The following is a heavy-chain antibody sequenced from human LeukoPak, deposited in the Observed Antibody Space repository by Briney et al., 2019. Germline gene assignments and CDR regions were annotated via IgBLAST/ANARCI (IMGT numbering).Heavy chain of an antibody. CDR1: GGTFSSYA. CDR2: IIPILGIA. Sequence: SVKVSCKASGGTFSSYAISWVRQAPGQGLEWMGRIIPILGIANYAQKFQGRVTITADKSTSTAYMELSSLRSEDTAVYYCARDPRDSSGYYYAIDYWGQETLVTVSS. J-gene: IGHJ4*02. CDR3: ARDPRDSSGYYYAIDY. D-gene: IGHD3-22*01. V-gene: IGHV1-69*04.